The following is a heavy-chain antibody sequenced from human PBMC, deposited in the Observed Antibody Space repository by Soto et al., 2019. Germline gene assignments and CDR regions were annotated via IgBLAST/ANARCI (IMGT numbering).Heavy chain of an antibody. CDR1: GYSFTDYH. D-gene: IGHD2-8*01. Sequence: QVQLVQSGAEVKKPGASVKVSCKASGYSFTDYHIHWVRQAPGQGLEWLGRINPQSGGTSTAQKFQGGVTMTTDTSISTASMELTRLTSDDTAIYYCARGASTDCSIGVCSFFYNHDMDVWGQGTTGTVSS. CDR3: ARGASTDCSIGVCSFFYNHDMDV. J-gene: IGHJ6*02. V-gene: IGHV1-2*06. CDR2: INPQSGGT.